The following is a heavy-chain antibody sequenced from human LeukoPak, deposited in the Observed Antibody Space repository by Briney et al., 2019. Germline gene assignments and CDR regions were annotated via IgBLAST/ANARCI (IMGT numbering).Heavy chain of an antibody. V-gene: IGHV4-39*07. D-gene: IGHD3-16*02. CDR2: IYYSGST. J-gene: IGHJ4*02. CDR1: GGSISSSSYY. CDR3: VYDYVWGSYRYIGY. Sequence: SETLSLTCTVSGGSISSSSYYWGWIRQPPGKGLEWIGSIYYSGSTYYNPSLKSRVTISVDTSKNQFSLKLSSVTAADTAVYYCVYDYVWGSYRYIGYWGQGTLVTVSS.